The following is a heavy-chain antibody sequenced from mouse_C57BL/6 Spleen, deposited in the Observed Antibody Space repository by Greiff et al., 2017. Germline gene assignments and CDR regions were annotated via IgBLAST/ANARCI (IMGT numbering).Heavy chain of an antibody. CDR2: IDPSDSET. CDR1: GYTFTSYW. D-gene: IGHD3-3*01. Sequence: QVQLQQPGAELVRPGSSVKLSCKASGYTFTSYWMHWVKQRPIQGLEWIGNIDPSDSETNYNQKFKDKATLTVDKSYSTAYMQLSSLTSEDSAVYDCARWDNGYAMDYWGQGTSVTVSS. CDR3: ARWDNGYAMDY. J-gene: IGHJ4*01. V-gene: IGHV1-52*01.